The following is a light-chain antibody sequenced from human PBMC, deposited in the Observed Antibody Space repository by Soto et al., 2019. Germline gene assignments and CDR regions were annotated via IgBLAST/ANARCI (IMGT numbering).Light chain of an antibody. CDR1: SSDVGSFSY. CDR3: SSYTTSSSYV. V-gene: IGLV2-14*01. CDR2: EVR. Sequence: QSALTQPASVSGSPGQSITISCTGTSSDVGSFSYVSWYQQNPGKAPKLLIYEVRKRPSGVSNRFSGSKSGNTASLTISGLQAEDEADYYCSSYTTSSSYVFGTGTKVTVL. J-gene: IGLJ1*01.